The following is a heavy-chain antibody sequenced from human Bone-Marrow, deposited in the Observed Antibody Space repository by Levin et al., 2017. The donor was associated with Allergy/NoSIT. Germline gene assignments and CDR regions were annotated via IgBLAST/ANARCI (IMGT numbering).Heavy chain of an antibody. CDR1: GFTFSSYA. Sequence: GESLKISCAASGFTFSSYAMHWVRQAPGKGLEWVAVISYDGSNKYYADSVKGRFTISRDNSKNTLYLQMNSLRAEDTAVYYCARDIRYSNYVLAGWFDPWGQGTLVTVSS. V-gene: IGHV3-30-3*01. J-gene: IGHJ5*02. CDR3: ARDIRYSNYVLAGWFDP. D-gene: IGHD4-11*01. CDR2: ISYDGSNK.